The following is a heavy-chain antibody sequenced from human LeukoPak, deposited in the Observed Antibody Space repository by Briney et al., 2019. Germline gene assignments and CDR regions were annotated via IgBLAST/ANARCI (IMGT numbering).Heavy chain of an antibody. CDR2: IYTSGST. CDR1: GGSISSGSYY. Sequence: SETLSLTCTVSGGSISSGSYYWSWIRQPAGKGLEWIGRIYTSGSTNYNPSLKSRVTISVDTSKDQFSLEPSSVSAADTAVYYCARGVTGIYYWGQGPLVTVSS. CDR3: ARGVTGIYY. D-gene: IGHD1-20*01. J-gene: IGHJ4*02. V-gene: IGHV4-61*02.